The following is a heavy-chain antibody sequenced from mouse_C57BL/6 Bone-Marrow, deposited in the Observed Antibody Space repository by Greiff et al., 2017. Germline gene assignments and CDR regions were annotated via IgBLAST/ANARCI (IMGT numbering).Heavy chain of an antibody. D-gene: IGHD1-1*01. J-gene: IGHJ3*01. Sequence: VQLQQSGAELVRPGASVKLSCTASGFNIKDDYMHWVKQRPEQGLEWIGWIDPENGDTEYASKFQGKATITADTSSNTAYLQLSSLTSEDTAVYYCTTWCITTVAYWGQGTLVTVSA. CDR1: GFNIKDDY. CDR3: TTWCITTVAY. CDR2: IDPENGDT. V-gene: IGHV14-4*01.